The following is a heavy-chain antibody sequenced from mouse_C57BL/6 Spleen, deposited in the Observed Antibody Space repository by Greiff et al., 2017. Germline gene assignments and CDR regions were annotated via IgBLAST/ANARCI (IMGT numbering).Heavy chain of an antibody. V-gene: IGHV5-4*01. J-gene: IGHJ4*01. D-gene: IGHD4-1*01. CDR2: ISDDGSYT. CDR3: ARDGRNWAMDY. CDR1: GFTFSNYA. Sequence: EVQVVESGRGLVKPGGSLKLSCAASGFTFSNYAMSWVRQTPEKRLEWVATISDDGSYTYYPENVKGRFTISRDNAKNNLYLQMSHLKSEDTAMYYCARDGRNWAMDYWGQGTSVTVSS.